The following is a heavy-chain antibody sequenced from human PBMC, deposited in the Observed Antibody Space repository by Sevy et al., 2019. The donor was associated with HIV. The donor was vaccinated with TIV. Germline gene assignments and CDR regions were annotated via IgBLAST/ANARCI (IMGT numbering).Heavy chain of an antibody. CDR3: AKEQSSGYFDY. V-gene: IGHV3-23*01. D-gene: IGHD3-22*01. J-gene: IGHJ4*02. CDR1: GFSFSTYD. CDR2: ISGSGDRT. Sequence: GGSLRLSCAASGFSFSTYDITWVRQAPGKGLEWLSGISGSGDRTYYADSVKGRFTIFRYNSENTLYLQMNSLRAEDTAVYFCAKEQSSGYFDYWGQGTLVTV.